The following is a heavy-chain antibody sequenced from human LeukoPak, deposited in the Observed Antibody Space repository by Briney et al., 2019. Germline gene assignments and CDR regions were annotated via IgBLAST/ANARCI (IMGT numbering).Heavy chain of an antibody. CDR3: AKDAQRGFDYSNSLEY. D-gene: IGHD4-11*01. CDR2: IWSDGGNK. CDR1: GFTFSSY. J-gene: IGHJ4*02. V-gene: IGHV3-33*06. Sequence: GGSLRLSCAASGFTFSSYMNWVRQAPGRGLEWVAVIWSDGGNKFYADSVKGRFTISRDNSQNTVDLHMNILRAEDTAVYYCAKDAQRGFDYSNSLEYWGQGTLVTVSS.